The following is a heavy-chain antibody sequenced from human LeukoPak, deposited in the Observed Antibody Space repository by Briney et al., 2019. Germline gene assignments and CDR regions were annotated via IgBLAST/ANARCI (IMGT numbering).Heavy chain of an antibody. V-gene: IGHV1-18*01. CDR2: ISAYNGNT. CDR3: ARDPRGYYDFWSGYYTANWFDP. D-gene: IGHD3-3*01. CDR1: GYTFTSYG. Sequence: ASVKVSCKASGYTFTSYGISWVRQAPGQGLEWMVWISAYNGNTNYAQKLQGRVTMTTDTSTSTAYMELRSLRSDDTAVYYCARDPRGYYDFWSGYYTANWFDPWGQGTLVAVSS. J-gene: IGHJ5*02.